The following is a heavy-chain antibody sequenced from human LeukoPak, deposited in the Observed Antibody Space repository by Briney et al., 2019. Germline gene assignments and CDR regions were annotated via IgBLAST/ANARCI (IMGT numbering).Heavy chain of an antibody. Sequence: GGSLRLSCAASGFTFSSYSMNWVRQAPGKGLEWVSSISSSSSYIYYADSVKGRFTISRDNAKNSLYLQMNSLRAEDTAVYYCARGRWGSGWYREYYFDYWGQGTLVTVSS. CDR2: ISSSSSYI. CDR3: ARGRWGSGWYREYYFDY. V-gene: IGHV3-21*01. CDR1: GFTFSSYS. J-gene: IGHJ4*02. D-gene: IGHD6-19*01.